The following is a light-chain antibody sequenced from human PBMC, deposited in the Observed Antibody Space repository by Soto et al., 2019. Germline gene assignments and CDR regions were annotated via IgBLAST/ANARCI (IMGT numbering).Light chain of an antibody. V-gene: IGKV1-39*01. CDR2: AAS. J-gene: IGKJ1*01. Sequence: DIQMTQSPSSLSASVGDRVTITCRASQSISSYFNWYQQKPGKAPKLLIYAASSLQSGVPSRFSGSGSGTDFTLTISSLQPEDFATDYCQQSYSTPPTFGQGTKVDIK. CDR3: QQSYSTPPT. CDR1: QSISSY.